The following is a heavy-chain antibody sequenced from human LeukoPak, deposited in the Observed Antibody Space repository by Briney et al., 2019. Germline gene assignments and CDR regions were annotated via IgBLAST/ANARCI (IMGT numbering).Heavy chain of an antibody. J-gene: IGHJ4*02. D-gene: IGHD3-9*01. Sequence: SETLSLTCVVPGASVSSSHWNWIRQLPGKGLEWIGCLSYTGKTDYNPSLSGRVTMSLGTSNNQVSLTLRSVTAADTAVYYCSEGYFEPFAHWGQGILVAVSS. V-gene: IGHV4-59*02. CDR2: LSYTGKT. CDR3: SEGYFEPFAH. CDR1: GASVSSSH.